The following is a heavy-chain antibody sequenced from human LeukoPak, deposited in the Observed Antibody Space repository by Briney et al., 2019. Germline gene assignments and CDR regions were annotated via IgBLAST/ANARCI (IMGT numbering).Heavy chain of an antibody. CDR2: IWYDGINK. V-gene: IGHV3-33*06. J-gene: IGHJ4*02. CDR1: GFTFSSYG. Sequence: GRSLRLSCAASGFTFSSYGMHWVRQAPGKGLEGVADIWYDGINKFHADSVKGRFTISRDNSKNTVYLQMNSRRAEDTAVYYCAKDLDYYDSSGFDYWGQGTLVTVSS. CDR3: AKDLDYYDSSGFDY. D-gene: IGHD3-22*01.